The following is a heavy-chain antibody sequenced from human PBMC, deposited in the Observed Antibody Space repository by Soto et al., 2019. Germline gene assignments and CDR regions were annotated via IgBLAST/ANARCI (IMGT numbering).Heavy chain of an antibody. J-gene: IGHJ4*02. CDR3: ATWKVMGDY. D-gene: IGHD1-1*01. Sequence: QVQLVQSGAEVKKPGASVKVSCKASGYSFTSYDMNWVRQATGQGLEWLGWMNPDRCNTGYGENSQGRITMTRNTAISTAYMELSSLRYEDTAVYYCATWKVMGDYWGQGTLVTVSS. V-gene: IGHV1-8*01. CDR2: MNPDRCNT. CDR1: GYSFTSYD.